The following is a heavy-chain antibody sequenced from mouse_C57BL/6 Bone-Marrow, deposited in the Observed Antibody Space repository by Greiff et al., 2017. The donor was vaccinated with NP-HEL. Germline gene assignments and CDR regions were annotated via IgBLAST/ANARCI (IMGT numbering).Heavy chain of an antibody. CDR3: ARGIYDYDGWYFDV. J-gene: IGHJ1*03. CDR1: GYTFTSYW. D-gene: IGHD2-4*01. V-gene: IGHV1-55*01. Sequence: QVQLKQPGAELVKPGASVKMSCKASGYTFTSYWITWVKQRPGQGLEWIGDIYPGSGSTNYNEKFKSKVTLTVDTSSSTAYMQLSSLTSEDSAVYYCARGIYDYDGWYFDVWGTGTTVTVSS. CDR2: IYPGSGST.